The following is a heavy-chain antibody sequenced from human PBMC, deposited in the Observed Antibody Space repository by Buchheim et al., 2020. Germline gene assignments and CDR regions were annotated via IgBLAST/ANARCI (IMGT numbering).Heavy chain of an antibody. J-gene: IGHJ4*02. CDR3: ARQRPGSEGPKFYFFDY. CDR1: GGSISSSY. CDR2: MYYSGST. V-gene: IGHV4-59*01. Sequence: QVQLQESGPGLVKPSETLSLTCTVSGGSISSSYWSWIRQPPGKRLEWLGYMYYSGSTNYNPSLKSRVTILVDTSKNQFSLKLSSVTAADTAVYYCARQRPGSEGPKFYFFDYWGQGTL. D-gene: IGHD1-14*01.